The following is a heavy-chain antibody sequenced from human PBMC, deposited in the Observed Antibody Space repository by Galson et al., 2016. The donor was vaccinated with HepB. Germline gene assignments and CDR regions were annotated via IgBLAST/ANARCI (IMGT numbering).Heavy chain of an antibody. V-gene: IGHV1-18*04. D-gene: IGHD2-15*01. Sequence: VKVSCKASGYSFTSDGISWVRQAPGQGLEWMGWISPYNGNSSYAQKFQGRVTMTTDTSTSTAYMELRSLRSDDAAVYYCAREGVCSGGSCYSGFDYWGQGTLVTVSS. CDR3: AREGVCSGGSCYSGFDY. J-gene: IGHJ4*02. CDR2: ISPYNGNS. CDR1: GYSFTSDG.